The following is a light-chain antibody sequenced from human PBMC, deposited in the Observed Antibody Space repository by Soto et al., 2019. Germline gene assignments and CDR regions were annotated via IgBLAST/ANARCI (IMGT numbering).Light chain of an antibody. V-gene: IGLV2-14*01. CDR2: EIA. J-gene: IGLJ2*01. CDR3: SSYTSSATLI. CDR1: RRDVGGFDY. Sequence: QSVLTQPASVSGSLGQSITISCSGTRRDVGGFDYVSWYQQHPGKAPKLIIYEIAHRPSGVSYRFSGSKSGNTASLTISGLQAEDEADYYCSSYTSSATLIFGGGTKLTVL.